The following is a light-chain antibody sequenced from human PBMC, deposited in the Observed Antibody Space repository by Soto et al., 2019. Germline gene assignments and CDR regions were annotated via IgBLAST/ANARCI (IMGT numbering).Light chain of an antibody. CDR1: SSNIGSNS. CDR2: SSN. CDR3: AAWDDSLSVYV. V-gene: IGLV1-47*02. J-gene: IGLJ1*01. Sequence: QSVLTQPPSASGTPGQRVTISCSGSSSNIGSNSVYWYQQLPGTAPKLLIHSSNQRPSGVPDRFSGSKSGTSASLAISGLRSEDYADYYCAAWDDSLSVYVFGTGTKLTVL.